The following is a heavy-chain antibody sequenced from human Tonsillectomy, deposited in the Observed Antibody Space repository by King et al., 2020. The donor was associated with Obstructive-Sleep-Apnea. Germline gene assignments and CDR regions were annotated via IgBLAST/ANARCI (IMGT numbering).Heavy chain of an antibody. CDR1: GFSFTTYT. CDR2: ISYDAANK. J-gene: IGHJ4*02. D-gene: IGHD1-26*01. CDR3: ARGVGHFDY. V-gene: IGHV3-30-3*01. Sequence: VQLVESGGGVVQPGRSLRLSCAASGFSFTTYTMHWVRQAPGKGLEWVTVISYDAANKYYADSVKGRFTISRDNSRDTLYLHMNSLRAEDTAVYYCARGVGHFDYWGQGTLVTVSP.